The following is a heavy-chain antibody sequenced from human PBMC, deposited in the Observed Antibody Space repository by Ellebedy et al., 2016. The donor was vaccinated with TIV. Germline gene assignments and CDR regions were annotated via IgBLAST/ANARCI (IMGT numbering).Heavy chain of an antibody. D-gene: IGHD3-10*01. CDR3: ARDPGYYGSGSRRWYYLDY. CDR1: GFTLSSFA. J-gene: IGHJ4*02. Sequence: PGGSLRLSCSASGFTLSSFAMHWVRQAPGKGLEWVAVIWYDGSNKYYADSVKGRFTISRDNSKNTLYLQMNSLRAEDTAVYYCARDPGYYGSGSRRWYYLDYWGQGTLVTVSS. V-gene: IGHV3-33*08. CDR2: IWYDGSNK.